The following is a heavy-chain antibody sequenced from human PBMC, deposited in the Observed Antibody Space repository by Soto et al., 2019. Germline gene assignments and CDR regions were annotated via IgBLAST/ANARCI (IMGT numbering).Heavy chain of an antibody. V-gene: IGHV3-23*01. CDR1: GFTFSTYA. CDR3: SIIIIPAADYYYGMDV. J-gene: IGHJ6*02. D-gene: IGHD2-2*01. CDR2: ISGNLSTT. Sequence: GGSLRLSCAASGFTFSTYAMTWVRQAPGKGLEWVSAISGNLSTTFYADSVRGRFTISRDNSKNMLFLHMHSLRAEDSAVYYWSIIIIPAADYYYGMDVWGQGTTVTV.